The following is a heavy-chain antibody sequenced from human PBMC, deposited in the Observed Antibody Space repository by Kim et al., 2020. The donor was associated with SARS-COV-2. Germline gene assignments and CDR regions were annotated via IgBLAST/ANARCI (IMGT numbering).Heavy chain of an antibody. Sequence: YYADSVKGRFTISRDNAKNSLYLQMNSLRAEDTAVYYCARGPDFYWYFDLWGRGTLVTVSS. V-gene: IGHV3-21*01. J-gene: IGHJ2*01. CDR3: ARGPDFYWYFDL.